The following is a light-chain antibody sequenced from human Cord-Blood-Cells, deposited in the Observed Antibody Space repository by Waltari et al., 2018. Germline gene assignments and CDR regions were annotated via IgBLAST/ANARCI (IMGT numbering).Light chain of an antibody. V-gene: IGKV4-1*01. CDR2: WAS. J-gene: IGKJ3*01. CDR1: QSVLYSSNNNNY. CDR3: QQYYSTPPT. Sequence: DIVMTQSPDSLAVSLGERATINCKSSQSVLYSSNNNNYLAWYQQKPGQPPKLLIYWASTRESGVPDRFSGSWSGTDFTLTISSLQAEDVAVYYCQQYYSTPPTFGPGTKVDIK.